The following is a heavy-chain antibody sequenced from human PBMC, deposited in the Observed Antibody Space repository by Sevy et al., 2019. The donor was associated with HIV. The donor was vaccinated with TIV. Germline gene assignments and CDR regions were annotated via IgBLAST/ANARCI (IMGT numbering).Heavy chain of an antibody. CDR3: ARVRSGEAIAAAGPLDY. CDR2: ISSSGSTI. J-gene: IGHJ4*02. Sequence: GGSLRLSCAASRFTFSDYYMSWIRQAPGKGLEWVSYISSSGSTIYYADSVKGRFTISRDNAKNSLYLQMNSLRAEDTAVYYCARVRSGEAIAAAGPLDYWGQGTLVTVSS. D-gene: IGHD6-13*01. CDR1: RFTFSDYY. V-gene: IGHV3-11*01.